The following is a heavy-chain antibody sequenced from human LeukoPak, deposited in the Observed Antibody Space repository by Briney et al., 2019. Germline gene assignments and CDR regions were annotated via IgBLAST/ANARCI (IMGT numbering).Heavy chain of an antibody. V-gene: IGHV3-66*01. Sequence: PGGSLRLSCAASVLTVRRNYVSWVRQAPGKGLEWVSVIYSGGSTYYADSVKGRFTISRDNSKNTLYLQMNSLRAEDTAVYYCASRLEGNFWSGYHFWGQGTLVTVSS. CDR1: VLTVRRNY. J-gene: IGHJ4*02. CDR3: ASRLEGNFWSGYHF. D-gene: IGHD3-3*01. CDR2: IYSGGST.